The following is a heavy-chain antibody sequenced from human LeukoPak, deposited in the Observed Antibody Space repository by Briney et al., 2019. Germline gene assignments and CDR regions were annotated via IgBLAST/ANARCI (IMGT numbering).Heavy chain of an antibody. CDR1: GGSFSGYY. V-gene: IGHV4-34*01. CDR3: ARLGVTSPSWGYYYYYMDV. CDR2: INHSGST. J-gene: IGHJ6*03. D-gene: IGHD2-21*02. Sequence: SETLSLTCAVYGGSFSGYYWSWIRQPPGKGLEWIGEINHSGSTNYNPSLKSRVTISVDTSKNQFSLKLSSVTAADTAVYYCARLGVTSPSWGYYYYYMDVWGKGTTVTASS.